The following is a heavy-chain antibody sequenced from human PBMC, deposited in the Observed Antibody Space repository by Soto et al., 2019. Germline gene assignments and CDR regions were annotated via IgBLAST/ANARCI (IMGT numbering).Heavy chain of an antibody. CDR1: RVSISSSTYF. CDR2: IYNSGST. D-gene: IGHD2-15*01. CDR3: VRLGSGWHVGY. V-gene: IGHV4-39*01. Sequence: QLQLQESGPGLVKPSETLSLTCTVSRVSISSSTYFWGWIRQPPGKGLQWIGSIYNSGSTYYNPSLKSRVPISVDTSKNQFSRKLTSVTAADTAVYDCVRLGSGWHVGYWGQGTLVTVSS. J-gene: IGHJ4*02.